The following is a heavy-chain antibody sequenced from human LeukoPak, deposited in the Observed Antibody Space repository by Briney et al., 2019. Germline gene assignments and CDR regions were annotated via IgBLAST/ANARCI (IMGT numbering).Heavy chain of an antibody. CDR3: ARARYSHNWVPTIDY. Sequence: SETLSLTCTVSGYSVSSYYWSWIRQPPGKGLEWIGHIYYTGTTDYNPSLRSRVTISIDTSKNQFSLKLRSVTAADTAVYYCARARYSHNWVPTIDYWGQGTLVTVSS. V-gene: IGHV4-59*02. CDR1: GYSVSSYY. D-gene: IGHD1-1*01. J-gene: IGHJ4*02. CDR2: IYYTGTT.